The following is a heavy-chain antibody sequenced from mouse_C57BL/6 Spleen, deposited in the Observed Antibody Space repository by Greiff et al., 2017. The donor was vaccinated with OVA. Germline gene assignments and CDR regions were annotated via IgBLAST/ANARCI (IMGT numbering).Heavy chain of an antibody. D-gene: IGHD2-3*01. V-gene: IGHV5-16*01. CDR3: AREGDGYYFYYFDY. J-gene: IGHJ2*01. Sequence: EVMLVESEGGLVQPGSSMKLSCTASGFTFSDYYMAWVRQVPEKGLEWVANINYDGSSTYYLDSLKSRFIISRDNAKNILYLQMSSLKSEDTATYYCAREGDGYYFYYFDYWGQGTTLTVSS. CDR2: INYDGSST. CDR1: GFTFSDYY.